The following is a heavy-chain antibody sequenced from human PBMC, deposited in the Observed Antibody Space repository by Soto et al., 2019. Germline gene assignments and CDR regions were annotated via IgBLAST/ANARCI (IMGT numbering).Heavy chain of an antibody. Sequence: SETLSLGFPVSGGSINNYYYIWFRHPPGQAPEXIGFVFSLGSAHLNHSLSSRVTISVDTHKNLCSLKVTSVNAADTAVYYCARSGNSYAPGYFDFWGQGIQVTVSS. V-gene: IGHV4-59*01. J-gene: IGHJ4*02. CDR1: GGSINNYY. D-gene: IGHD5-18*01. CDR2: VFSLGSA. CDR3: ARSGNSYAPGYFDF.